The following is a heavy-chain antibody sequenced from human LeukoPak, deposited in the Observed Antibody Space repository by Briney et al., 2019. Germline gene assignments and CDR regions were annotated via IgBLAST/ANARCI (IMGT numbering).Heavy chain of an antibody. CDR1: GFTFSGSA. D-gene: IGHD3-10*01. CDR2: IRSKANSYAT. Sequence: GGSLRLSCAASGFTFSGSAMHWVRQASGKGLEWVGRIRSKANSYATAYAASVKGRFTISRDDSKNTAYLQMNSLKTEDTAVYYCAKLRRGSGTPLRSPDAFDIWGQGTMVTVSS. V-gene: IGHV3-73*01. J-gene: IGHJ3*02. CDR3: AKLRRGSGTPLRSPDAFDI.